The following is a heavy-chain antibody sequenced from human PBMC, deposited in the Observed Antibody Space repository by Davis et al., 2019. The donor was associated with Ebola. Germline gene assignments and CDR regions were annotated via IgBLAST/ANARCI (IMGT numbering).Heavy chain of an antibody. CDR3: TMRGYGLSYYFDN. V-gene: IGHV4-4*02. J-gene: IGHJ4*02. Sequence: PSETLSLTCGVSGGSITRNKWWNWVRQSPGKGLEWIAEIHYSGNINYNPSLKSRVTLSVDKSKNQFSLNLNSVTAADTAVYYCTMRGYGLSYYFDNWGQGTQVTVSS. D-gene: IGHD5-12*01. CDR2: IHYSGNI. CDR1: GGSITRNKW.